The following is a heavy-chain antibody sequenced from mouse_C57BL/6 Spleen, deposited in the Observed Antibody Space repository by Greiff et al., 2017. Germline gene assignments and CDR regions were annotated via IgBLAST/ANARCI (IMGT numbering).Heavy chain of an antibody. CDR2: FHSSNDDT. J-gene: IGHJ2*01. Sequence: VQLQQPGAELVMPGASVKMSCKASGYTFTTYSIDWMKQNHGKSLEWIGNFHSSNDDTKYNEKFKGKATLTVEKSSSTVYLELSRLTSDDSAVYGYATGTDSFDYRGQGTTLTVS. D-gene: IGHD2-14*01. V-gene: IGHV1-47*01. CDR1: GYTFTTYS. CDR3: ATGTDSFDY.